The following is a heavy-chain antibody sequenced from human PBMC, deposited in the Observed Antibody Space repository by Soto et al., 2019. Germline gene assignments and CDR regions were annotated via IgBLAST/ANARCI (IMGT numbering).Heavy chain of an antibody. CDR3: ARVLLWFGELHYFDY. CDR1: GYTFTNFG. J-gene: IGHJ4*02. D-gene: IGHD3-10*01. Sequence: ASVKVSCKASGYTFTNFGLSWVRQAPGQGFEWMGWISAYNGNTYYAQRVQGRVTMTTDTSTSTAYMELRSLRSDDTVMYYCARVLLWFGELHYFDYWGQGSLVTVSS. V-gene: IGHV1-18*01. CDR2: ISAYNGNT.